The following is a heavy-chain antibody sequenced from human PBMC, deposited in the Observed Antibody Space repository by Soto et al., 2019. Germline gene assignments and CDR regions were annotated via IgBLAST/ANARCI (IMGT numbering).Heavy chain of an antibody. D-gene: IGHD6-13*01. CDR2: IYYSGST. V-gene: IGHV4-30-4*01. CDR1: GGSISSGDYY. Sequence: QVQLQESGPGLLKPSQTLSLTCTVSGGSISSGDYYWSWIRQPPGKGLEWIGYIYYSGSTYYNQSLKSRXTIXXDTPKXQXSLXLXSVXAADTAVYYCXRERPDGSRLDPWGQGTLVTVSS. CDR3: XRERPDGSRLDP. J-gene: IGHJ5*02.